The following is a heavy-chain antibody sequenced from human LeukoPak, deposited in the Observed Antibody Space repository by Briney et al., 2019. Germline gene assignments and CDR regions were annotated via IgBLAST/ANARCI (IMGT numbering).Heavy chain of an antibody. CDR2: IYTSGST. V-gene: IGHV4-4*09. D-gene: IGHD1-26*01. CDR1: GASIRSYY. CDR3: ASNSGSYRRYYYYYMDV. J-gene: IGHJ6*03. Sequence: SETLSLTCTVSGASIRSYYWSWIRQPPGKGLEWIGYIYTSGSTNYNPSLKSRVTISVDTSKNQVSLKLSSVTAADTAVYFCASNSGSYRRYYYYYMDVWGKGTTVTVSS.